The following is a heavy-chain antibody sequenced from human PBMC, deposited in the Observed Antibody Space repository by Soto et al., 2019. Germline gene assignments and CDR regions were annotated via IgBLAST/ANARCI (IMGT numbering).Heavy chain of an antibody. V-gene: IGHV3-30-3*01. CDR2: ISKDGSVQ. D-gene: IGHD2-8*02. CDR1: GFIFNRYA. CDR3: ARSRTGAVPDSFGY. Sequence: QVQLVESGGRVVQPGRSLRLCCAASGFIFNRYAIHWVRQTPGKGLEWVAVISKDGSVQYYADSVRGRFIISRDKSKDTVYLEMNSLRAEDTAVFYCARSRTGAVPDSFGYWGQGTLVTVSS. J-gene: IGHJ4*02.